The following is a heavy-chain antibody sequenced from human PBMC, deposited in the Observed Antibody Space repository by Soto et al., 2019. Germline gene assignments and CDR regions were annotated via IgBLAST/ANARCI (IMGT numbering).Heavy chain of an antibody. CDR3: ARDREMSTVTFHFYYGMDV. CDR2: ISYDGSNK. CDR1: GFTFSRYA. Sequence: QVQLVESGGGVVQPGRSLRLSCAASGFTFSRYAIHWVRQAPGKGLEWVAVISYDGSNKYYADSVKGRFTISRDNSKNTMYLLMNSLRPEDTAVYYCARDREMSTVTFHFYYGMDVWGQGTTVTVSS. J-gene: IGHJ6*02. D-gene: IGHD3-16*01. V-gene: IGHV3-30-3*01.